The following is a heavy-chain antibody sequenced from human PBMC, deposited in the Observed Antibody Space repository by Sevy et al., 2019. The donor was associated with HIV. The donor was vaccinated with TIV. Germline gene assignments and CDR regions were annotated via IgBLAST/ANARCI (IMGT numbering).Heavy chain of an antibody. J-gene: IGHJ3*02. CDR2: TNGGGGSI. CDR1: GFTFSSYA. V-gene: IGHV3-23*01. CDR3: AKDRIWEVWGAFDI. Sequence: GGSLRLSCAASGFTFSSYALNWVRQAPGKGLEWVAATNGGGGSIYYAESVKGRFTISRDNSKDTLSLQMNSLRAEDTAVYYCAKDRIWEVWGAFDIWGQGTTVTVSS. D-gene: IGHD3-16*01.